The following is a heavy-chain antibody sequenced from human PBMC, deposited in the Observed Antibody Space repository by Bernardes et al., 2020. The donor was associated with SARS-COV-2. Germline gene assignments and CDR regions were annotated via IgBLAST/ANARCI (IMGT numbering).Heavy chain of an antibody. V-gene: IGHV3-53*01. J-gene: IGHJ4*02. CDR2: FYSGGTT. Sequence: GGSLRLSCAASGFTVSTNYMSWVRKAPGKGLEWVSLFYSGGTTYYAESVKGRFTISRDNSNNTLYLQMNNLKAEDTAVYYCARNFYDSSGYYRNWGQGTLVTVSS. CDR3: ARNFYDSSGYYRN. CDR1: GFTVSTNY. D-gene: IGHD3-22*01.